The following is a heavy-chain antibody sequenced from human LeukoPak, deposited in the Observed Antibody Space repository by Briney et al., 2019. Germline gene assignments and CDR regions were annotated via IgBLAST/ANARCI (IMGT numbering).Heavy chain of an antibody. D-gene: IGHD6-19*01. J-gene: IGHJ4*02. CDR3: AGSPNIAVAGTASY. V-gene: IGHV4-30-4*08. Sequence: KSSQTLSLTCTVSGGSISSGDYYLSWIRQPPGKGLEWIGYIYYSGSTYYNPSLKSRVTISVDTSKNQFSLKLSSVTAADTAVYYCAGSPNIAVAGTASYWGQGTLVTVSS. CDR1: GGSISSGDYY. CDR2: IYYSGST.